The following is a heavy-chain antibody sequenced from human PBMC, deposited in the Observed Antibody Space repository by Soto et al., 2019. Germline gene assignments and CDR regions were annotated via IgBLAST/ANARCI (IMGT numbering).Heavy chain of an antibody. CDR3: ARGLLPSGYGSFEY. V-gene: IGHV3-21*01. CDR2: ISSSSSYI. Sequence: PGGSLRLSCAASGFTFSSYSMNWVRQAPGKGLEWVSSISSSSSYIYYADSVKGRFTISRDNAKNSLYLQMNSLRAEDTAVYYCARGLLPSGYGSFEYWGQGTLVTVSS. J-gene: IGHJ4*02. CDR1: GFTFSSYS. D-gene: IGHD5-12*01.